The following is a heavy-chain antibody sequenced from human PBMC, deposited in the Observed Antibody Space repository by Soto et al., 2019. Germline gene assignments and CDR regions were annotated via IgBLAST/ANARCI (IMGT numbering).Heavy chain of an antibody. CDR2: TSYDGSIN. Sequence: HPXGSLRLSCAGAGFSFGSYEMHWVRQAPGKGLEWVTFTSYDGSINYYADSVKGRFTMSRDNSKNLLYLQMNSLRTEDTAVYYCVRRSTVSYYAVDVWGQGTTVTV. J-gene: IGHJ6*02. D-gene: IGHD4-17*01. CDR3: VRRSTVSYYAVDV. V-gene: IGHV3-30*04. CDR1: GFSFGSYE.